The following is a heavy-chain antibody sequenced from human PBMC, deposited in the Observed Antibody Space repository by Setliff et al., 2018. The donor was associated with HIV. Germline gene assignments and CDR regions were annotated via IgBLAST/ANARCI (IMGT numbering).Heavy chain of an antibody. V-gene: IGHV4-39*01. J-gene: IGHJ4*02. Sequence: PSETLSLTCTVSGGSINSTSYYWGWIRQPPGNGLEWIGSIYHTGSTYYKPSLKSRVTISVDTSKNQFSLRLTSVTATDTALYYCARGRFHRLHRPYSGSGSLGIQYFDHWGQGTLVTVSS. D-gene: IGHD3-10*01. CDR1: GGSINSTSYY. CDR2: IYHTGST. CDR3: ARGRFHRLHRPYSGSGSLGIQYFDH.